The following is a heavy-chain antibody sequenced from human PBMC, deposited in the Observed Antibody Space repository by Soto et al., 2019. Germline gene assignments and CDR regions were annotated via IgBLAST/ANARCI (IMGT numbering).Heavy chain of an antibody. V-gene: IGHV3-23*01. J-gene: IGHJ6*02. D-gene: IGHD6-19*01. CDR3: AKDQRRVAGTGYYGMDV. CDR1: GFTFSSYA. CDR2: ISGSGGST. Sequence: GVLRLSCAASGFTFSSYAMSWVRQAPGKGLEWVSAISGSGGSTYYADSVKGRFTISRDNSKNTLYLQMNSLRAEDTAVYYCAKDQRRVAGTGYYGMDVWGQGTTVTVSS.